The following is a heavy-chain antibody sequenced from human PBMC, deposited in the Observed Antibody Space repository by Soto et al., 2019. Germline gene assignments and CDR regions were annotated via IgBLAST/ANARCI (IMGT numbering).Heavy chain of an antibody. D-gene: IGHD4-4*01. Sequence: GSLRLSCAASGFTFTDYWTHWVRQAPGKGLVWVSRINSDGSRTSYADSVTGRFTISRDNAKNTLYLQMNSLRVEDTALYYCARETYRGFYFDYWGQGTLVTVSS. CDR2: INSDGSRT. V-gene: IGHV3-74*01. J-gene: IGHJ4*02. CDR1: GFTFTDYW. CDR3: ARETYRGFYFDY.